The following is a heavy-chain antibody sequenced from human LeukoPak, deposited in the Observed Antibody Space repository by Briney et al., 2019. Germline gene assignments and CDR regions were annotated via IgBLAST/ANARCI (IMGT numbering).Heavy chain of an antibody. Sequence: SETLPLTCTVSGGSVYTSDYYWGWVRQPPGKGPEWIGDIFYTGKTNYNPSLKSRVSISIDTSKSQFSLKLTSVTAADTAVYYCARVFDSWGQGTLVTVSS. CDR2: IFYTGKT. CDR3: ARVFDS. J-gene: IGHJ4*02. V-gene: IGHV4-39*07. CDR1: GGSVYTSDYY.